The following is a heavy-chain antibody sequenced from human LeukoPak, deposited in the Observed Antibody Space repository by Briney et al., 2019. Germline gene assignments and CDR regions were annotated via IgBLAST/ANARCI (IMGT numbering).Heavy chain of an antibody. CDR1: GGSISSYY. CDR3: VRDDYGDYTRRFDP. Sequence: SETLSLTCTVSGGSISSYYWSWIRQPAGKGLEWIGRIYTSGSTNYNPSLKSRVTMSVDTSKNQFSLKLNSVTAADTAVYYCVRDDYGDYTRRFDPWGQGTLVTVSS. J-gene: IGHJ5*02. CDR2: IYTSGST. V-gene: IGHV4-4*07. D-gene: IGHD4-17*01.